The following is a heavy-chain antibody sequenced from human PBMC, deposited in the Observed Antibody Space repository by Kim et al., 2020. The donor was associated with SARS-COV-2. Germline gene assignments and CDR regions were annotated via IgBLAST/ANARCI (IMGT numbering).Heavy chain of an antibody. J-gene: IGHJ4*02. CDR1: GDTFSSSA. CDR3: ATHIPYRNKHFDS. D-gene: IGHD2-2*02. Sequence: SVKVSCKASGDTFSSSALSWVRQTPGQGLEWMGVIIPFFKTINYAQKFQDRATISADASTSIVYLELASLRSDDTAVYYCATHIPYRNKHFDSWGQGTLVTVSS. V-gene: IGHV1-69*13. CDR2: IIPFFKTI.